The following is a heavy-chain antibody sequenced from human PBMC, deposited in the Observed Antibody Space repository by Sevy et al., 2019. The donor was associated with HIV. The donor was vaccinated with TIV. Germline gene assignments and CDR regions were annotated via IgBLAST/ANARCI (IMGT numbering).Heavy chain of an antibody. D-gene: IGHD6-19*01. J-gene: IGHJ4*02. Sequence: ASVRVSCKASGYTFTGYYMHWVRQAPGQGLAWMGWINPNSGGTNYAQKFQGRVTMTRDTSISTAYMELSRLRSDDTAVYYCARTGDSQWLPDYWGQGTLVTVSS. CDR2: INPNSGGT. CDR3: ARTGDSQWLPDY. CDR1: GYTFTGYY. V-gene: IGHV1-2*02.